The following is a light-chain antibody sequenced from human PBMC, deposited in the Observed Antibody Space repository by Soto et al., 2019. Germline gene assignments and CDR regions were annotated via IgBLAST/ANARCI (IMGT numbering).Light chain of an antibody. J-gene: IGLJ2*01. CDR2: GNS. V-gene: IGLV1-40*01. Sequence: QAVVTQPPSVSGAPGQRVTISCTGSSSNIGAGYDVHWYQQLPGTAPKLLIYGNSNRPSGVPDRFSGSKSGTSASLAITGLQAEDEADYYCQSYDSSLSGPVFGGWTKVTVL. CDR3: QSYDSSLSGPV. CDR1: SSNIGAGYD.